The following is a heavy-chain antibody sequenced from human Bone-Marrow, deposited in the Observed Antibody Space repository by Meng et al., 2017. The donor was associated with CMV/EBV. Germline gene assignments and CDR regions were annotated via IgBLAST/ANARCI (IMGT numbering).Heavy chain of an antibody. CDR2: IRDDGNDI. D-gene: IGHD5-12*01. J-gene: IGHJ4*02. CDR3: ANRYRGYEDVWYFES. Sequence: GGSLRLSCAASGFTFSSYAMHWVRQAPGKGLEWVAFIRDDGNDIHYGDSVRGRFTISRDNSKNTLYLQMNSLRAEDTAVYYCANRYRGYEDVWYFESWGQGTRVTVSS. V-gene: IGHV3-30*02. CDR1: GFTFSSYA.